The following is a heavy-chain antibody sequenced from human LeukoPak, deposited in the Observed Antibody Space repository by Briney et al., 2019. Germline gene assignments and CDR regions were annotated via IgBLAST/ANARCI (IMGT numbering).Heavy chain of an antibody. Sequence: GGSLRLSCVGSGFTFSSYSMSWVRQAPGKGLEWVSYISISTSSIDYADSVKGRFTISRDNAKNSLYLQMNSLRAEDTAVYYCATIEAVRFQYWGQGTLVAVSS. J-gene: IGHJ4*02. CDR2: ISISTSSI. CDR1: GFTFSSYS. CDR3: ATIEAVRFQY. D-gene: IGHD3-3*01. V-gene: IGHV3-48*01.